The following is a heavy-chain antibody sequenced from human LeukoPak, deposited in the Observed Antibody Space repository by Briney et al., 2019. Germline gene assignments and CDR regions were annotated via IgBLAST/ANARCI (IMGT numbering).Heavy chain of an antibody. D-gene: IGHD5-18*01. CDR1: GFTFTGYY. CDR2: INPNSGDT. Sequence: ASVKVSCKASGFTFTGYYMHWVRQAPGQGLEWMGWINPNSGDTNYAQKFQGRVTMTRDTSISTAYMELSRLRSDDTAVYYCARPHPGYSYGYFYWGQGTLVTVSS. V-gene: IGHV1-2*02. CDR3: ARPHPGYSYGYFY. J-gene: IGHJ4*02.